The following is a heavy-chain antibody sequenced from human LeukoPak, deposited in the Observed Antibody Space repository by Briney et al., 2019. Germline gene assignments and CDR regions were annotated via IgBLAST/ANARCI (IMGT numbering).Heavy chain of an antibody. CDR2: ISAYNGNT. D-gene: IGHD6-19*01. V-gene: IGHV1-18*01. J-gene: IGHJ4*02. CDR1: GYTFTSYG. Sequence: GASVKVSCKASGYTFTSYGISWVRQAPGQGLEWMGWISAYNGNTNYAQKLQGRVTMTTDTSTSTAYMELRSLRSDDTAVYYCARDPDQWLPRGHFDYWGQGTLVTVSS. CDR3: ARDPDQWLPRGHFDY.